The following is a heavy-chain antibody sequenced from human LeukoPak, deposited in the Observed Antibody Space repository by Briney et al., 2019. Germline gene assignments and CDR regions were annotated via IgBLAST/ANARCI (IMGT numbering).Heavy chain of an antibody. J-gene: IGHJ4*02. D-gene: IGHD6-13*01. V-gene: IGHV3-30*04. CDR2: ILYDGSNK. CDR1: GFTFSSYA. CDR3: ARDPLGIAAAGTFFDY. Sequence: GRSLRLSCAASGFTFSSYAMHWVRQAPGKGLEWVAVILYDGSNKYYADSVKGRFTISRDNSKNTLYLQMNSLRAEDTAVYYCARDPLGIAAAGTFFDYWGQGTLVTVSS.